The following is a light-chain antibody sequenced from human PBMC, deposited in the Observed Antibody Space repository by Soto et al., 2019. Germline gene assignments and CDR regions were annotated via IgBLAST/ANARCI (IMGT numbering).Light chain of an antibody. CDR1: ISDVGGYNY. CDR2: EVS. CDR3: FSYASSSTWV. Sequence: QSVLTQPASVSGSPGQSITISCTGTISDVGGYNYVCWYQQHPGKAPKLMIYEVSHPPSGVSNRFSGSKSGYTASLTSSGLHAEDEADYYCFSYASSSTWVFGGGTKLTVL. V-gene: IGLV2-14*01. J-gene: IGLJ3*02.